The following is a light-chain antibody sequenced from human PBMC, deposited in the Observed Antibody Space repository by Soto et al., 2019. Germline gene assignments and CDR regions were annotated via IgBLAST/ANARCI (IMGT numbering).Light chain of an antibody. V-gene: IGLV2-14*02. CDR1: SSDVGGYNL. J-gene: IGLJ2*01. Sequence: QSVLTQPASVSGSPGQSITISCTGTSSDVGGYNLVSWYQQHPGKAPKLMIYEDTKRPAGVSSRFSGYKSGNTTSLIISGLPAEDEADYYCCSYASSSNVVFGGGTKVTVL. CDR3: CSYASSSNVV. CDR2: EDT.